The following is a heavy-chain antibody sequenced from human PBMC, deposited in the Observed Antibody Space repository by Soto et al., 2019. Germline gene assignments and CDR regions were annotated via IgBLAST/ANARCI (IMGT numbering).Heavy chain of an antibody. D-gene: IGHD2-2*01. V-gene: IGHV3-48*02. CDR3: ARAPDIVVVPAGPGRGEYYYYGMDV. CDR1: GFTFSSYS. Sequence: EVQLVESGGGLVQPGGSLRLSCAASGFTFSSYSMNWVRQAPGKGLEWVSYISSSSSTIYYADSVKGRFTISRDNAKNSLYLQMNSLRDEDTAVYYCARAPDIVVVPAGPGRGEYYYYGMDVWGQGTTVTVSS. J-gene: IGHJ6*02. CDR2: ISSSSSTI.